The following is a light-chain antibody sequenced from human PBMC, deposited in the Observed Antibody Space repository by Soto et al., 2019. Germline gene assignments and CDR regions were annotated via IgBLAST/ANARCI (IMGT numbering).Light chain of an antibody. CDR1: QDIRMY. CDR3: QHYADLRS. V-gene: IGKV1-33*01. J-gene: IGKJ4*01. Sequence: DIQMTQSPSSLSASVGDRVTITCQASQDIRMYLKWYQHKPGKAPKILIYDATNLKTVVPSRFSGSGSGTDFTFTISSLQAEDFATYCCQHYADLRSFGGGTKVDIK. CDR2: DAT.